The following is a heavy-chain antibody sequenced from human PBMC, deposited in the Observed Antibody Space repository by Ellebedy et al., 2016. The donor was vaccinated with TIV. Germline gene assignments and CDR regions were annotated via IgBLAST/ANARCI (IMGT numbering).Heavy chain of an antibody. V-gene: IGHV1-69*13. CDR1: GYTFTSYA. Sequence: ASVKVSCKASGYTFTSYAISWVRQAPGQGLEWMGGIIPIFGTANYAQKFQGRVTITADESTSTAYMELSSLRSEDTAVYYCARGAVQIAAAGMGHFDYWGQGTLVTVSS. CDR2: IIPIFGTA. CDR3: ARGAVQIAAAGMGHFDY. J-gene: IGHJ4*02. D-gene: IGHD6-13*01.